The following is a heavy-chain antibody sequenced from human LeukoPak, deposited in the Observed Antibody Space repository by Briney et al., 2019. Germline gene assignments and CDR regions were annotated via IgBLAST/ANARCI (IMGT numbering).Heavy chain of an antibody. D-gene: IGHD3-10*01. V-gene: IGHV3-21*01. Sequence: GGSLRLSCAASGFTFSSYSMNWVRQAPGKGLEWVSSISSSSSYIYYADSVKGRFTISRDNAKNSLYLQTNSLRAEDTAVYYCAREELWLGAFDIWGQGTMVTVSS. CDR2: ISSSSSYI. CDR1: GFTFSSYS. CDR3: AREELWLGAFDI. J-gene: IGHJ3*02.